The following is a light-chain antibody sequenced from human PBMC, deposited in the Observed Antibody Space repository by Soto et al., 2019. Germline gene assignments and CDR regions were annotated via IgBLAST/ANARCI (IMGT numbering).Light chain of an antibody. V-gene: IGKV3-15*01. CDR1: QSVSSN. CDR2: GAS. Sequence: EIVMTQSPAILYVSPGERATLSCRASQSVSSNLAWYQQKPGQAPRLLIYGASTRATGIPARFSGSGSGTEFTLTISSLQSEDFAVYYCQQYNNWPPRTFGQGTKVEIK. CDR3: QQYNNWPPRT. J-gene: IGKJ1*01.